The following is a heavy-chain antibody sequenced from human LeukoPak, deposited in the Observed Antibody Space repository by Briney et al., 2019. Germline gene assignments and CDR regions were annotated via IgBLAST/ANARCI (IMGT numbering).Heavy chain of an antibody. CDR3: ARQLELAAGNIDY. Sequence: GASVKVSCKASGFTFTGFYMYWVRQAPGQGLEWMGWINPNSGGTKYAQKFQGRVTMTRDTSISTGYMELSRLRSDDTAVYYCARQLELAAGNIDYWGQGTLVTVSS. CDR1: GFTFTGFY. V-gene: IGHV1-2*02. D-gene: IGHD6-13*01. CDR2: INPNSGGT. J-gene: IGHJ4*02.